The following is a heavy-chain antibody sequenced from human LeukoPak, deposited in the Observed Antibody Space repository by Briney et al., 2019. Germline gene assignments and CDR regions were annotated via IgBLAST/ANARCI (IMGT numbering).Heavy chain of an antibody. J-gene: IGHJ4*02. Sequence: ASVKVSCKAFGYTFTSYYMHWVRQAPGQGLEWMGIINPSGGSTNYAQKFQGRVTMTRDTSTSTVYVELSGLRSEDTAVYYCARDQEGFDYWGQGTLVTVSS. CDR1: GYTFTSYY. V-gene: IGHV1-46*01. CDR3: ARDQEGFDY. CDR2: INPSGGST.